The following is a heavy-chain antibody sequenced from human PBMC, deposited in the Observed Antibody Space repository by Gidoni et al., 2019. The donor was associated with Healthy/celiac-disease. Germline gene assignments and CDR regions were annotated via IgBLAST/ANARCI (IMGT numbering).Heavy chain of an antibody. D-gene: IGHD5-18*01. CDR1: GFTSSNAW. J-gene: IGHJ4*02. V-gene: IGHV3-15*01. Sequence: EVQLVESGGGLVKPGGSLRLSCAASGFTSSNAWMSWVRQAPGKGLEWVGRIKSKTDGGTTDYAAPVKGRFTISRDDSKNTLYLQMNSLKTEDTAVYYCTTDLRTGYSYGIDYWGQGTLVTVSS. CDR3: TTDLRTGYSYGIDY. CDR2: IKSKTDGGTT.